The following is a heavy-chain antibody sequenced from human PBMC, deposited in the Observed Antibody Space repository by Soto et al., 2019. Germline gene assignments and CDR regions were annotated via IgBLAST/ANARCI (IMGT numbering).Heavy chain of an antibody. Sequence: LRLSCAASGFTFSSYSMNWVRQAPGKGLEWVSSISRTSNYIYYTDSVKGRFTISRDNAKNSIYLQMNSLRAEDTATYYCASGVFGLVSPVIGGYWGQGTLVTVSS. CDR3: ASGVFGLVSPVIGGY. CDR1: GFTFSSYS. J-gene: IGHJ4*02. CDR2: ISRTSNYI. V-gene: IGHV3-21*01. D-gene: IGHD3-3*01.